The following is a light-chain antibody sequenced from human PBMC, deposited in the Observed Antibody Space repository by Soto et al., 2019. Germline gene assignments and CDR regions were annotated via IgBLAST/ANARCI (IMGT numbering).Light chain of an antibody. J-gene: IGKJ4*01. V-gene: IGKV3-15*01. CDR3: QQYNFSPPNT. Sequence: TQSPVTLSVSPGEGATLSCRASQSISSDLAWYQQKPGQAPRLLIYHASTRATGIPARFSGSGSGTEFTLTITSLQSEDSAVYYCQQYNFSPPNTFGGGTKVDI. CDR1: QSISSD. CDR2: HAS.